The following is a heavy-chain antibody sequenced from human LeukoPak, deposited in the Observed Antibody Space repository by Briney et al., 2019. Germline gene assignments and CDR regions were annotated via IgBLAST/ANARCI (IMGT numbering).Heavy chain of an antibody. V-gene: IGHV4-39*01. CDR3: ARAATYYDILTGYRGCFDY. D-gene: IGHD3-9*01. CDR2: IYYSGST. J-gene: IGHJ4*02. Sequence: SETLSLTCTVSGGSISSSSYYWGWIRQPPGKGLEWIGSIYYSGSTYYNPSLKSRVTISVDTSKNQFSLKLNSVTAADTAVYSCARAATYYDILTGYRGCFDYWGQGTLVTVSS. CDR1: GGSISSSSYY.